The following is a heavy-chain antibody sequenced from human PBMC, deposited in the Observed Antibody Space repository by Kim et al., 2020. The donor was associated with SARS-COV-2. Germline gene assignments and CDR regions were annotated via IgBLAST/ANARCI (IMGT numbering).Heavy chain of an antibody. V-gene: IGHV1-3*01. CDR1: GYTFTSYA. CDR2: INAGNGNT. D-gene: IGHD3-22*01. Sequence: ASVKVSCKASGYTFTSYAMHWVRQAPGQRLEWMGWINAGNGNTKYSQKFQGRVTITRDTSASTAYMELSSLRSEDTAVYYCARGPTQYYYDSSGYYPFDYWGQGTLVNVSS. J-gene: IGHJ4*02. CDR3: ARGPTQYYYDSSGYYPFDY.